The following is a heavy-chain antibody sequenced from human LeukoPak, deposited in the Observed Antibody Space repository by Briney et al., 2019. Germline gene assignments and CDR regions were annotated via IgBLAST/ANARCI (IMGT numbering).Heavy chain of an antibody. J-gene: IGHJ5*02. CDR1: GFTFSSYA. Sequence: GGSLRLSCAASGFTFSSYAMSWARQAPGKGLEWVSVISGSGDNTYYADSVKGRFTISRDNSKNTLYLQMNSLRAEDTAVYYCAKDYEPLVGVHRWSDWFDPWGQGTLVTVSS. V-gene: IGHV3-23*01. D-gene: IGHD1-26*01. CDR2: ISGSGDNT. CDR3: AKDYEPLVGVHRWSDWFDP.